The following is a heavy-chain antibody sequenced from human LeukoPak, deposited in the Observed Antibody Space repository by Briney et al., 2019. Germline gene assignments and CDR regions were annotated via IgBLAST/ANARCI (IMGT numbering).Heavy chain of an antibody. CDR1: GFTFSSYA. D-gene: IGHD2-15*01. CDR3: ARGHGSLADY. J-gene: IGHJ4*02. V-gene: IGHV3-30*04. CDR2: ISYDGRNK. Sequence: GGSLRLSCAASGFTFSSYAMHWVRQAPGKGLKWGAVISYDGRNKYYADSVKGRFTISRDNSKDTLYLQMNSLRAEDTAVDYCARGHGSLADYWGQGTLVTVSS.